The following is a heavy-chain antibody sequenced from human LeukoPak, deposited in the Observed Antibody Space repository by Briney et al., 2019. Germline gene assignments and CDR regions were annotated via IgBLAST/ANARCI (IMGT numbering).Heavy chain of an antibody. D-gene: IGHD5-18*01. CDR1: GFTFSDYH. CDR2: ISSSGFTI. Sequence: KPGGSLRPSCAASGFTFSDYHMNWIRRAPGKGLEWVSYISSSGFTIYFADSVKGRFTISRDNAKNSLYLQMNSLRAEDTAVYYCARGDRAMKHDAFDIWGQGTMVTVSS. CDR3: ARGDRAMKHDAFDI. J-gene: IGHJ3*02. V-gene: IGHV3-11*01.